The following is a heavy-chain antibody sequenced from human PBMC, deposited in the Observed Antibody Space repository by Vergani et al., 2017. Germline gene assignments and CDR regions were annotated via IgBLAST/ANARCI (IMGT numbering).Heavy chain of an antibody. CDR1: GGTFSSYA. CDR2: IIPIFGTA. D-gene: IGHD5-18*01. J-gene: IGHJ5*02. CDR3: ASTPPAYSYGYGEYNWFDP. Sequence: QVQLVQSGAEVKKPGSSVKVSCKASGGTFSSYAISWVRQAPGQGLEWMGGIIPIFGTANYAQKFQGRVTITADESTSTAYMELSSLRSEDTAAYYCASTPPAYSYGYGEYNWFDPWGQGTLVTVSS. V-gene: IGHV1-69*12.